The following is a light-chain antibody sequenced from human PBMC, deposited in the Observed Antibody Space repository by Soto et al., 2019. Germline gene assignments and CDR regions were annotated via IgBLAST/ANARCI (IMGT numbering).Light chain of an antibody. Sequence: DIVVTQSPDSLAVSLGERATINCKSSQSVLNSANNLNYLAWFLQKPGQTPKVLFYWASSRESGVPERFSGRGFGNDFTLTISSLQAEDVGIYYCQQYYSVPRAFGQGTKVEVK. CDR3: QQYYSVPRA. V-gene: IGKV4-1*01. CDR2: WAS. CDR1: QSVLNSANNLNY. J-gene: IGKJ1*01.